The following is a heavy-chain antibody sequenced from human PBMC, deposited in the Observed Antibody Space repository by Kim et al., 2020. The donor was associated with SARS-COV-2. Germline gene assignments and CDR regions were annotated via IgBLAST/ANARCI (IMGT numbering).Heavy chain of an antibody. D-gene: IGHD3-9*01. V-gene: IGHV1-69*13. CDR2: IIPIFGTA. J-gene: IGHJ6*02. CDR1: GGTFSSYA. Sequence: SVKVSCKASGGTFSSYAISWVRQAPGQGLEWMGGIIPIFGTANYAQKFQSRVTITADESTSTAYMELSSLRSEDTAVYYCARGGAEEDILTGYGYYGMDVWGQGTTVTVSS. CDR3: ARGGAEEDILTGYGYYGMDV.